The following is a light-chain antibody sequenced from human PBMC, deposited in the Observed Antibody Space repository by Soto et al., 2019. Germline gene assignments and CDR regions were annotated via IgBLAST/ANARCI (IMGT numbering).Light chain of an antibody. CDR2: GAS. CDR3: LQFGTSPPAFT. Sequence: EIVMTQSPATLSVSPGERATLSCRASQSVSSNLAWYQQKPGQAPRLLIYGASTRATGIPARFSGSGSGTDFTLIISRVEPEDSAVYYCLQFGTSPPAFTFGQGTKLEI. J-gene: IGKJ2*01. V-gene: IGKV3-15*01. CDR1: QSVSSN.